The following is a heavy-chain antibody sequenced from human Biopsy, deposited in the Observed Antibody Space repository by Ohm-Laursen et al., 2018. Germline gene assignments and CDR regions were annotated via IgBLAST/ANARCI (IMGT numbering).Heavy chain of an antibody. J-gene: IGHJ5*02. CDR2: IFYSGIT. CDR1: GGSVSSNVAY. Sequence: SETLSLTCTVSGGSVSSNVAYWAWIRQPPGKGLESIGSIFYSGITYYNPSLQSLVTMSVDTSKNQFSLNLTSVTAADTAVYYCARHPTGFWFDPWGQGTLVIVSS. V-gene: IGHV4-39*01. CDR3: ARHPTGFWFDP.